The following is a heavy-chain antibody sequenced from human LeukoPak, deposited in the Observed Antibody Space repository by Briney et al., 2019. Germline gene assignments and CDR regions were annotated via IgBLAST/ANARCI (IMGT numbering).Heavy chain of an antibody. V-gene: IGHV4-59*01. J-gene: IGHJ5*02. CDR3: ARGHTESADDYGNWFHP. Sequence: SETLSLTCTVSGGSIRSYYWSWIMQHPAEGLEWMGYIYYIGTTKYNPSLKSRVTISVDTSKNQFSLKLNSLTAADTAVYYCARGHTESADDYGNWFHPWGQGTLVTVSS. D-gene: IGHD5-12*01. CDR1: GGSIRSYY. CDR2: IYYIGTT.